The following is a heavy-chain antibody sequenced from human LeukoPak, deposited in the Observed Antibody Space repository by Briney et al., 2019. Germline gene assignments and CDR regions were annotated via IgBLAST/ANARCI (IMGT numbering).Heavy chain of an antibody. V-gene: IGHV3-23*01. D-gene: IGHD2-2*01. J-gene: IGHJ4*02. CDR1: GFTFSSYG. Sequence: SGESLRLSCAASGFTFSSYGMSWVRQAPGKGLEWVSAVSVSVSNTYYADSVKGRFTISRDNSRNTLYLQMNSLRAEDTAVCYCARRVWCSSTNCRGFDYWGQGTPVTVSS. CDR2: VSVSVSNT. CDR3: ARRVWCSSTNCRGFDY.